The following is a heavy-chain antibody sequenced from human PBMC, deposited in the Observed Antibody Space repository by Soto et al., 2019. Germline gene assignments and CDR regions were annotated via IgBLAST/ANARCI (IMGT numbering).Heavy chain of an antibody. CDR1: GFTFSSYA. CDR3: AKVETDHFVIGGYGGPGTLPYFDY. D-gene: IGHD5-12*01. J-gene: IGHJ4*02. Sequence: EVQLLESGGGLVQPGGSLRLSCAASGFTFSSYAMSWVRQAPGKGLEWVSAISGSGGSTYYADSVKGRFTISRDNSKNTLYLQMNSLRAEDTAVYYCAKVETDHFVIGGYGGPGTLPYFDYWGQGTLVTVSS. V-gene: IGHV3-23*01. CDR2: ISGSGGST.